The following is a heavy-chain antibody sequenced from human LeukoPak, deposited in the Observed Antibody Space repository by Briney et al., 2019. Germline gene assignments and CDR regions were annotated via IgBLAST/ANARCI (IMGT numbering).Heavy chain of an antibody. CDR2: IYYSGST. D-gene: IGHD6-19*01. Sequence: SETLSLTCTVSGGSISSYYWSWIRQPPGKGLEWIGYIYYSGSTNYNPSLKSRVTISVKTSKNQFSLKLSSVTAADTAVYYCARALSIRQWLPFDYWGQGTLVTVSS. CDR3: ARALSIRQWLPFDY. CDR1: GGSISSYY. J-gene: IGHJ4*02. V-gene: IGHV4-59*01.